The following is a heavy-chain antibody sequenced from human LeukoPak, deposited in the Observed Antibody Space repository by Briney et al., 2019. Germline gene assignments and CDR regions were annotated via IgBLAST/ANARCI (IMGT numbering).Heavy chain of an antibody. J-gene: IGHJ4*02. V-gene: IGHV3-53*01. CDR3: ATGITIFGEN. D-gene: IGHD3-3*01. CDR2: LYSDGFT. CDR1: GFTVTNNY. Sequence: GGSLRLSCAASGFTVTNNYMTWVRQAPGKGLEWVSVLYSDGFTYYPDSVKGRFTISRDNSENTLYLQMNRLRPEDTAVYYCATGITIFGENWGQGTLVTVSS.